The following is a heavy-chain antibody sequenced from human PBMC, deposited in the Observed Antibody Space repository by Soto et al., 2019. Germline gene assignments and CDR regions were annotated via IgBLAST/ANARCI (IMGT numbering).Heavy chain of an antibody. J-gene: IGHJ5*02. D-gene: IGHD2-15*01. CDR3: ARAEVDVPTP. CDR1: EFTFSNYA. CDR2: ISYGGGTT. Sequence: PGGSLRLSCAASEFTFSNYAMSWVRQAPGKGLEWVSAISYGGGTTYYADSVRGRFTISRDNSMNTVYLQMNSLRVEDTAVYYCARAEVDVPTPWGQGTLVTVSS. V-gene: IGHV3-23*01.